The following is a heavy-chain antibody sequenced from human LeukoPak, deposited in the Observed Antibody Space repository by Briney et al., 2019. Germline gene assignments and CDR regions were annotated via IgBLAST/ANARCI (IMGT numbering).Heavy chain of an antibody. CDR1: GFTFSSYW. Sequence: GSLRLSCAASGFTFSSYWMSWVRQAPGKGLEWVANIKQDGSEKYYVDSVKGRFTISRDNAKNSLYLQMNSLRAEDTAGYYCASYYYDNHPEESRYYGMDVWGRGTVTVSS. CDR2: IKQDGSEK. D-gene: IGHD3-22*01. V-gene: IGHV3-7*01. CDR3: ASYYYDNHPEESRYYGMDV. J-gene: IGHJ6*02.